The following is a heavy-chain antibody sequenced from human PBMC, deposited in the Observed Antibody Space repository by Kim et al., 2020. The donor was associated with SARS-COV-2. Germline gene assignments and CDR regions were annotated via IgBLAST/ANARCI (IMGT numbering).Heavy chain of an antibody. CDR3: ARLSIRAYCGRDCHRPDY. D-gene: IGHD2-21*02. Sequence: SETLSFTCAVYGESINTFYWSWIRQPPGKGLEWIGEINHSGTTFYNPSLERRIRISVDSSRNQISLKLNSVSAADTAVYYCARLSIRAYCGRDCHRPDY. J-gene: IGHJ4*01. CDR2: INHSGTT. V-gene: IGHV4-34*01. CDR1: GESINTFY.